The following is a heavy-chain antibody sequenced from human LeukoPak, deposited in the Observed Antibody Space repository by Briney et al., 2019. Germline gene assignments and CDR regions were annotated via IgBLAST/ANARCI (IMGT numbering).Heavy chain of an antibody. Sequence: APVKVSCKASGYTLTDHYIHWVRQAPGQELEWMGRINPNSGVANYAQKFQGRVTMTRDTSISTAYMELSSLTSDDTAVYYCARGTAVGQTRDYWGQGTLVTVSS. V-gene: IGHV1-2*06. CDR3: ARGTAVGQTRDY. CDR1: GYTLTDHY. D-gene: IGHD6-13*01. J-gene: IGHJ4*02. CDR2: INPNSGVA.